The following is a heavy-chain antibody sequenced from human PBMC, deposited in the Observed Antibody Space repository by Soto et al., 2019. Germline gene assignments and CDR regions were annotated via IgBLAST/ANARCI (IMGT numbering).Heavy chain of an antibody. V-gene: IGHV1-18*01. J-gene: IGHJ3*02. CDR1: GYTFTSYG. Sequence: ASVKVSCKASGYTFTSYGISWVRQAPGQGLEWMGWISAYNGNTNYAQKLQGRVTMTTDTSTSTAYMELRSLRSDDTAVYYCARSDPSMVRGVISDASDIWGQGTMVTVSS. CDR2: ISAYNGNT. D-gene: IGHD3-10*01. CDR3: ARSDPSMVRGVISDASDI.